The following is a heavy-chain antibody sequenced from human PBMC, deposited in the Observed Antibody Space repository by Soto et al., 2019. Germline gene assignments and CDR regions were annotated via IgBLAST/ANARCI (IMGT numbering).Heavy chain of an antibody. CDR3: ASAPTTVVTLYYFDY. Sequence: QVQLVESGGGVVQPGRSLRFSCAASGFTFSSYAMHWVRQAPGKGLEWVAVISYDGSNKYYADSVKGRFTISRDNSKNTLYLQMNSLRAEDTAVYYCASAPTTVVTLYYFDYWGQGTLVTVSS. D-gene: IGHD4-17*01. J-gene: IGHJ4*02. CDR1: GFTFSSYA. CDR2: ISYDGSNK. V-gene: IGHV3-30-3*01.